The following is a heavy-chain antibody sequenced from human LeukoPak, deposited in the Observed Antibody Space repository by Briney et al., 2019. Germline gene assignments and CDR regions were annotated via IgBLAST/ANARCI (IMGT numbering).Heavy chain of an antibody. J-gene: IGHJ4*02. CDR3: TKTTTGYSSGQYPGWPADH. CDR1: GFTFNNYA. V-gene: IGHV3-23*01. Sequence: GGSLRLSCTASGFTFNNYAMYWVRQAPRKGLEWVAGIFGSGGSAHYADSVKGRFTISRDNSKNTVYLQTDSLRGEDTAVYYCTKTTTGYSSGQYPGWPADHWGQGALVTVSS. CDR2: IFGSGGSA. D-gene: IGHD3-22*01.